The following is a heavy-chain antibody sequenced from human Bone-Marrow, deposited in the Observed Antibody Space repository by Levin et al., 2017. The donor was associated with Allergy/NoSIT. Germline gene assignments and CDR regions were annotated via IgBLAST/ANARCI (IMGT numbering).Heavy chain of an antibody. CDR1: GFTVSSNY. CDR3: ARGAVGDSYGNLDY. CDR2: LYGSGVT. V-gene: IGHV3-66*01. J-gene: IGHJ4*02. D-gene: IGHD1-26*01. Sequence: GGSLRLSCAASGFTVSSNYMSWVRQAPGKGLEWVSVLYGSGVTKYADSVKGRFTISRDNSKNTVFLQMNNLRAEDTAVYFCARGAVGDSYGNLDYWGQGTLVTVSS.